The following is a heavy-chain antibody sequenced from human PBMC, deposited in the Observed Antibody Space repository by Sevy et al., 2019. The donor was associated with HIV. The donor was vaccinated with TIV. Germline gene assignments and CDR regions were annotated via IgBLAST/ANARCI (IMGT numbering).Heavy chain of an antibody. D-gene: IGHD6-6*01. CDR1: GGSFSGYY. CDR2: INHSGST. J-gene: IGHJ6*02. V-gene: IGHV4-34*01. Sequence: SETLSLTCAVYGGSFSGYYWSWIRQPPGKGLEWIGEINHSGSTNYNPSLKSRVTISVDTSKNQFSLKLSSVTAADTAVYYCARRSIAALISYGMDVWGQRTTVTVSS. CDR3: ARRSIAALISYGMDV.